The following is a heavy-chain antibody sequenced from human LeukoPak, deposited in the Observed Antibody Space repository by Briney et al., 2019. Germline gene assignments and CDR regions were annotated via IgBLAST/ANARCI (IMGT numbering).Heavy chain of an antibody. Sequence: GGSLRLSCAASGFTFSSYGMHWVRQAPGKGLEWVAVISYDGSNKYYADSVKGRFTISRDNSKNTLYLQMNSLRAEDTAVYYCAKDQGIVGALPGVYWGQGTLVTVSS. V-gene: IGHV3-30*18. D-gene: IGHD1-26*01. CDR3: AKDQGIVGALPGVY. J-gene: IGHJ4*02. CDR1: GFTFSSYG. CDR2: ISYDGSNK.